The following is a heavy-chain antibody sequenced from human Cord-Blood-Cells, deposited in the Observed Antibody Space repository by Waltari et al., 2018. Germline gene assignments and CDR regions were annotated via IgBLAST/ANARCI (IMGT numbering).Heavy chain of an antibody. CDR3: ARGSSIFGVVAPGRLDY. CDR2: IYTSGST. J-gene: IGHJ4*02. D-gene: IGHD3-3*01. CDR1: GGSISSYY. Sequence: QVQLQESGPGLVKPSETLSLTCTVSGGSISSYYWSWIRQPAGKGREWIGRIYTSGSTNYTPSLKSRVTMSVDTSKNQFSLKLSSVTAADTAVYYCARGSSIFGVVAPGRLDYWGQGTLVTVSS. V-gene: IGHV4-4*07.